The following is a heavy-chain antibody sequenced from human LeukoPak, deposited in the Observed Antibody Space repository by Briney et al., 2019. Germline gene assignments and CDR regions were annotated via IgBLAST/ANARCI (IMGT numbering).Heavy chain of an antibody. CDR1: GGSISSYY. Sequence: SETLSLTCTVSGGSISSYYWSWIRQPAGKGLEWIGRIYTSGSTNYNPSLKSRVTMSVDTSKNQFSLKLSSVTAADTAVYYCAREKTYYYDSSVWDPDAFDIWGQGTMVTVSS. J-gene: IGHJ3*02. CDR2: IYTSGST. CDR3: AREKTYYYDSSVWDPDAFDI. V-gene: IGHV4-4*07. D-gene: IGHD3-22*01.